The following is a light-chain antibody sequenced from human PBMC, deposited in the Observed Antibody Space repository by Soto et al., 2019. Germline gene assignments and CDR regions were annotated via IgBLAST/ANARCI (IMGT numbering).Light chain of an antibody. Sequence: SYELTQPPSVSVSPGQTASITCSGDKLGDKYICWYQQKPGQSPVLVIYQDTKRPSGIPERFSGSNSGKTATLTISGTQAMDEADYYCQAWDSSADNHVFGTGTKLTVL. CDR3: QAWDSSADNHV. J-gene: IGLJ1*01. CDR1: KLGDKY. V-gene: IGLV3-1*01. CDR2: QDT.